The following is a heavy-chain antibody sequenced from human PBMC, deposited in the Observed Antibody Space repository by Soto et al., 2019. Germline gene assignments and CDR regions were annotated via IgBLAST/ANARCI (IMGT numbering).Heavy chain of an antibody. CDR3: AREAGYGRGVYHYEGIDY. CDR2: FSAGGDYR. J-gene: IGHJ4*02. Sequence: EVQLLQSGGGLAQPGGSLTLSCAASGFSFSDYSMNWVRRAPGKGLEWVSAFSAGGDYRHYADSVKGRFTISRDNSKNTRFLQMNSRRAEDTARDYCAREAGYGRGVYHYEGIDYWGQGTLVSVSS. V-gene: IGHV3-23*01. D-gene: IGHD3-22*01. CDR1: GFSFSDYS.